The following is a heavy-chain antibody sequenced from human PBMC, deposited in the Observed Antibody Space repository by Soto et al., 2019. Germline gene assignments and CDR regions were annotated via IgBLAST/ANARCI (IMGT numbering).Heavy chain of an antibody. CDR3: ARGTGHSAISL. D-gene: IGHD2-15*01. Sequence: QVQLRESGPGLVKPSQTLSLTCTVSNGSISDGGYYWTWIRQLPGMGLEWIGYIYYSGRAFYSPSFKSRAAISLDTAENQFSLRLGSVTAADTAVYFCARGTGHSAISLWGQGTLVTVSS. CDR1: NGSISDGGYY. CDR2: IYYSGRA. J-gene: IGHJ4*02. V-gene: IGHV4-31*03.